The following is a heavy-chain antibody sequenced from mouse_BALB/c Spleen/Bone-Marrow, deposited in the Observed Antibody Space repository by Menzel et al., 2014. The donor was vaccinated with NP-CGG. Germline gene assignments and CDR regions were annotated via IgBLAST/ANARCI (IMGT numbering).Heavy chain of an antibody. V-gene: IGHV1S34*01. Sequence: LVKTGASVKISCKASGYSFTGYYMHWVKQSHGKSLEWIGYISCYNGATSFNQKFKGMATYIVDTSSSAAYMQFNSQTSEGSAVYYCTTGSSYWYFDVWGAGTTVTVSS. D-gene: IGHD1-1*01. CDR2: ISCYNGAT. CDR3: TTGSSYWYFDV. J-gene: IGHJ1*01. CDR1: GYSFTGYY.